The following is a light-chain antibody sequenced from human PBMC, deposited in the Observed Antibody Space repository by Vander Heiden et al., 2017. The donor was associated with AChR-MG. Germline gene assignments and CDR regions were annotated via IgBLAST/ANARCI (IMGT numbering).Light chain of an antibody. CDR2: QDS. J-gene: IGLJ2*01. Sequence: SYELTQPPPVSVSQGQTASITCSGDKLGDKYACWYQQKPGQSPVLVIYQDSKRPSGIPERFSGSNSGNTATLTISGTQAMDEADYYCQAWDSSTDVVFGGGTKLTVL. CDR3: QAWDSSTDVV. V-gene: IGLV3-1*01. CDR1: KLGDKY.